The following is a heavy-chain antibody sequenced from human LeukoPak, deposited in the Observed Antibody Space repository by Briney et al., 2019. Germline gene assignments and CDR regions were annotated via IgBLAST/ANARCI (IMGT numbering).Heavy chain of an antibody. J-gene: IGHJ4*02. CDR1: GGSFSGYY. V-gene: IGHV4-34*01. D-gene: IGHD2/OR15-2a*01. CDR2: INHSGST. Sequence: PSETLSLTCAVYGGSFSGYYWSWIRQPPGKGLEWIGEINHSGSTNYNPSLKSRVTISVDTSKNQFSLKLSSVTAADTAVYYCARRTRSAFLTARPGYFDYWGQGTLVTVSS. CDR3: ARRTRSAFLTARPGYFDY.